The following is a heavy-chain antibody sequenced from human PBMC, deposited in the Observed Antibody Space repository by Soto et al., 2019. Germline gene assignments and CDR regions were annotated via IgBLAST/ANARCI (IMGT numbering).Heavy chain of an antibody. CDR2: MNPNSGNT. D-gene: IGHD1-1*01. CDR1: GYTFTSYD. Sequence: ASVKVSCKASGYTFTSYDINWVRQATGQGLEWMGWMNPNSGNTGYAQKFQGRVTMTRNTSISTAYMELSSLRSEDTAVYYCARVYPKNWNDDYYYMDVWGKGTTVTVSS. V-gene: IGHV1-8*01. CDR3: ARVYPKNWNDDYYYMDV. J-gene: IGHJ6*03.